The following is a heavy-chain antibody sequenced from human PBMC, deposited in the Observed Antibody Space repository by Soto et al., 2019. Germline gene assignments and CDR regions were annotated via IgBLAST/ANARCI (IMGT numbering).Heavy chain of an antibody. D-gene: IGHD6-13*01. V-gene: IGHV1-18*01. J-gene: IGHJ5*02. CDR1: GYTFTSYG. Sequence: GASVKVSCKASGYTFTSYGISWVRQAPGQGLEWMGWISAYNGNTNYAQKLQGRVTMTTDTSTSTAYMELRSLRSDDTAVYYCARDQPFPIAAAGFDPSNWFDPWGQGTLVTVSS. CDR2: ISAYNGNT. CDR3: ARDQPFPIAAAGFDPSNWFDP.